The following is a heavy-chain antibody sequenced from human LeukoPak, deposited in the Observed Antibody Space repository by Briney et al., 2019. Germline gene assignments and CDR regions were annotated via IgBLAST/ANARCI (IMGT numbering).Heavy chain of an antibody. D-gene: IGHD3-22*01. CDR1: GFTFSNYA. CDR2: ITGNALNT. Sequence: GRSLRLSCAASGFTFSNYAMSWVRQAPGKGLEWVSSITGNALNTYQADFIKGRFTISRDDSKNTLYLHLSSLRVEDTAVYYCAKLQDFYDNSGYSYFDNWGQGTLVTVSS. CDR3: AKLQDFYDNSGYSYFDN. J-gene: IGHJ4*02. V-gene: IGHV3-23*01.